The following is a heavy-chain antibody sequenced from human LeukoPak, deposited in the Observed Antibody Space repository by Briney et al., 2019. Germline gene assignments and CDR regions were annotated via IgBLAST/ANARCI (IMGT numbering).Heavy chain of an antibody. V-gene: IGHV4-59*08. CDR2: IHYSGST. CDR3: AGGGWSFDAFDF. D-gene: IGHD6-19*01. CDR1: GGSISTYY. Sequence: SETLFLTCTVSGGSISTYYWSWIRQSPGKGLEWIGYIHYSGSTNYSPSLKSRVTMSVDTSKNRFSLRLSSLTAADTAVYFCAGGGWSFDAFDFWGQGTMVTVSS. J-gene: IGHJ3*01.